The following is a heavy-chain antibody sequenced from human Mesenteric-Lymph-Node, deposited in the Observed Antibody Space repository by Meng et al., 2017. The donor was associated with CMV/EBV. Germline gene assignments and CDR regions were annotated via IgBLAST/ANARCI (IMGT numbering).Heavy chain of an antibody. D-gene: IGHD4-23*01. J-gene: IGHJ4*02. CDR1: GYTFTSYG. Sequence: CKASGYTFTSYGISWVRQAPGQGLEWMGWISAYNGNTNYAQKLQGRLTMTRDTTTSTVHMELSSLRSEDTAIYYCTNSYDYGSKFDFWGQGALVTVSS. V-gene: IGHV1-18*01. CDR3: TNSYDYGSKFDF. CDR2: ISAYNGNT.